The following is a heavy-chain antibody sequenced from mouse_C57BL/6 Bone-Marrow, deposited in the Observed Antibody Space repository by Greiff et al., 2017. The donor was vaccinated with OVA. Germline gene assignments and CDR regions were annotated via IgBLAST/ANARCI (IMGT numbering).Heavy chain of an antibody. J-gene: IGHJ4*01. CDR2: IDPENGDT. CDR3: TTLRWLLSYYYAMDY. V-gene: IGHV14-4*01. CDR1: GFNIKDDY. D-gene: IGHD2-3*01. Sequence: EVQLQQSGAELVRPGASVKLSCTASGFNIKDDYMHWVKQRPEQGLEWIGWIDPENGDTEYASKFQGKATITADTSSNTAYLQLSSLTSEDTAVYYCTTLRWLLSYYYAMDYWGQGTSVTVSS.